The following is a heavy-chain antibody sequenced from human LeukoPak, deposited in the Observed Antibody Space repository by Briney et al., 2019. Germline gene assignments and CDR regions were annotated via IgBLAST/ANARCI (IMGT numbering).Heavy chain of an antibody. CDR2: FSSSSSTI. CDR1: GFTFRRYS. Sequence: GGSLRLSCAASGFTFRRYSMNWVRQAPGKGLEWVSYFSSSSSTIYYADSVKGRFTISRDNAENSLYLQMNSLRVEDTAVYYCVRQDGSGYDSYYYYMDVWGKGTTVTVSS. D-gene: IGHD5-12*01. J-gene: IGHJ6*03. V-gene: IGHV3-48*01. CDR3: VRQDGSGYDSYYYYMDV.